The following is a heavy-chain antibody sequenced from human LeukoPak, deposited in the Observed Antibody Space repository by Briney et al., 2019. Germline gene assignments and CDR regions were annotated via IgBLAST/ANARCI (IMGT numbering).Heavy chain of an antibody. CDR2: ISYDGSNK. Sequence: GGSLRLSCAASGFTFSSYGMHWVRQAPGKGLEWVAVISYDGSNKYYADSVKGRFTISRDNSKNTLYLRMNSLRAEDTAVYYCAKDRRVGASNWFDPWGQGTLVTVSS. CDR3: AKDRRVGASNWFDP. J-gene: IGHJ5*02. CDR1: GFTFSSYG. D-gene: IGHD1-26*01. V-gene: IGHV3-30*18.